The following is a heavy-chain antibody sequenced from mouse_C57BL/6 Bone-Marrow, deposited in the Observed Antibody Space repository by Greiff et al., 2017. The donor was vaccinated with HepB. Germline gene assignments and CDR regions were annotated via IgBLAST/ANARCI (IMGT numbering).Heavy chain of an antibody. Sequence: EVKLVESEGGLVQPGSSMKLSCTASGFTFSDYYMAWVRQVPEKGLEWVANINYDGSSTYYLDSLKSRFIISRDNAKNILYLQMSSLKSEDTATYYCARDPNYYGSSYWYFDVWGTGTTVTVSS. D-gene: IGHD1-1*01. CDR2: INYDGSST. CDR1: GFTFSDYY. J-gene: IGHJ1*03. V-gene: IGHV5-16*01. CDR3: ARDPNYYGSSYWYFDV.